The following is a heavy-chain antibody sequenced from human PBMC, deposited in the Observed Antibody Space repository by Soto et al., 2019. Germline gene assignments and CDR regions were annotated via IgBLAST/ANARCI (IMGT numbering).Heavy chain of an antibody. D-gene: IGHD4-4*01. CDR3: VRGGSNYAS. Sequence: EVQLVESGGGLVQPGGSLRLSCTASGFTFSDSWMTWVRQAPGKGLEWVARIKPDESEKKYADSVKGRFSISRDNAKNSMYVQMDSLRGEDTAVYYCVRGGSNYASWGQGTIVTVSS. CDR1: GFTFSDSW. V-gene: IGHV3-7*01. J-gene: IGHJ5*02. CDR2: IKPDESEK.